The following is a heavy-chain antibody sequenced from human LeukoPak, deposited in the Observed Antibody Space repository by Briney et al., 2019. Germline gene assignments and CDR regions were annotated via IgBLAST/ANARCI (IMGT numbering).Heavy chain of an antibody. Sequence: SETLSLTCTVSGGSISGHHWSWIRQPPGKELEWIGYIYYNGGTSYNPSLKSRVTISVDTSKNQFSLHLSAVTAADTAVYYCARDSAARSDLWGRGTLVTVAS. V-gene: IGHV4-59*11. D-gene: IGHD2-15*01. CDR3: ARDSAARSDL. CDR1: GGSISGHH. CDR2: IYYNGGT. J-gene: IGHJ2*01.